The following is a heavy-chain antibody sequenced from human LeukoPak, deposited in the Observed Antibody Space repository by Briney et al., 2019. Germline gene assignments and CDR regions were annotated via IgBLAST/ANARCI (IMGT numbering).Heavy chain of an antibody. Sequence: PGGSLRLSCAASGFIVSSNYMTWVRQAPGKGLEWVSVIYSGGNTYYADSVKGRFTISRDNSKNTLYLQMNSLRAEDTAVYYCAKGGEQQLVADYWGQGTLVTVSS. CDR3: AKGGEQQLVADY. D-gene: IGHD6-13*01. CDR1: GFIVSSNY. CDR2: IYSGGNT. V-gene: IGHV3-66*01. J-gene: IGHJ4*02.